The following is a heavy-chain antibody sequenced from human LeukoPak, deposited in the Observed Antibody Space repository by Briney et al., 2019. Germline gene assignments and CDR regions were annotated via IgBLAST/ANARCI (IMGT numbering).Heavy chain of an antibody. J-gene: IGHJ4*02. D-gene: IGHD6-6*01. CDR3: ARVYRSSSGYCFDY. CDR1: GFTFSNYW. V-gene: IGHV3-7*01. CDR2: INQDGSEK. Sequence: GGSLRLSCAASGFTFSNYWMSWVRQGPGKGLEWVANINQDGSEKYYVDSVKGRFTISRDNAENSLLLQMNSLRAEDTAVYYCARVYRSSSGYCFDYWAQGTLVTVSS.